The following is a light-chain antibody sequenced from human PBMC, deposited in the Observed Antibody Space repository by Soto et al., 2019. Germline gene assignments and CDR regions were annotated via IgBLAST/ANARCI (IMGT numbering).Light chain of an antibody. CDR1: QTISSW. CDR3: QHYNSYSEA. V-gene: IGKV1-5*03. CDR2: KAS. J-gene: IGKJ1*01. Sequence: DIQMTQSPSTLSASVGETVTVTCRASQTISSWLAWYQQKPGKAPKLLIYKASTLKSGVPSRFSGSGSGTEFTLTISSLQPDDFATYYCQHYNSYSEAFGQGTKVDI.